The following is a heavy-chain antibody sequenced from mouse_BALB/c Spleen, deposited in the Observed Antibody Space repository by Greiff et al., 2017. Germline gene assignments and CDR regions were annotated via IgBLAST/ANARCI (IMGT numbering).Heavy chain of an antibody. J-gene: IGHJ2*01. Sequence: EVKLMESGGGLVQPGGSLKLSCAASGFTFSSYGMSWVRQTPDKRLELVATINSNGGSTYYPDSVKGRFTISRDNAKNTLYLQMSSLKSEDTAMYYCARESYDYDGVFDYWGQGTTLTVSS. CDR2: INSNGGST. D-gene: IGHD2-4*01. CDR3: ARESYDYDGVFDY. V-gene: IGHV5-6-3*01. CDR1: GFTFSSYG.